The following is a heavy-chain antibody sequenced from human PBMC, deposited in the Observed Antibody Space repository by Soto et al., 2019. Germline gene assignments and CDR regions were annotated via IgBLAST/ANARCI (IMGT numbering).Heavy chain of an antibody. CDR2: ISGSGGST. D-gene: IGHD3-10*01. CDR3: AKTPRVGYYGSGSHFDY. V-gene: IGHV3-23*01. CDR1: GFTFSSYS. J-gene: IGHJ4*02. Sequence: GSMRLSCAAAGFTFSSYSMSWVRQDPGKGLEWVSAISGSGGSTYYADSVKGRFTISRDNSKNTLYLQMNSLRAEDTAVYYCAKTPRVGYYGSGSHFDYWGQGTLVTVSS.